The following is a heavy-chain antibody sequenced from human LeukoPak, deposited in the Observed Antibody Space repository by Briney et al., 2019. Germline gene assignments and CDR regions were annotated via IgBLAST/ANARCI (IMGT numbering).Heavy chain of an antibody. CDR2: IYYSGST. CDR1: SGSISSYY. V-gene: IGHV4-59*01. CDR3: ARQPPVSGYYYYYMDV. J-gene: IGHJ6*03. Sequence: SETLSLTCTVSSGSISSYYWSWIRQPPGKGLEWIGYIYYSGSTNYNPSLKSRVTISVDTSKNQFSLKLSSVTAADTAVYYCARQPPVSGYYYYYMDVWGKGTTVTVSS. D-gene: IGHD5/OR15-5a*01.